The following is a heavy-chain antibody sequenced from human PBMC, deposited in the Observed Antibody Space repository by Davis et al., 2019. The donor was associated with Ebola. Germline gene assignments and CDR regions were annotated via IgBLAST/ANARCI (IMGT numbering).Heavy chain of an antibody. CDR1: GGPFTGYY. CDR2: IDHSGTT. V-gene: IGHV4-34*01. D-gene: IGHD1-26*01. J-gene: IGHJ3*02. Sequence: SETLSLTCAVFGGPFTGYYWSWIRQPPGQGLEWIVEIDHSGTTNYNSSLKSRVTISVDTSKNQFSLQLISVTAADTAVYYCAFVGVNTKGDARNIWGQGTKVIVSS. CDR3: AFVGVNTKGDARNI.